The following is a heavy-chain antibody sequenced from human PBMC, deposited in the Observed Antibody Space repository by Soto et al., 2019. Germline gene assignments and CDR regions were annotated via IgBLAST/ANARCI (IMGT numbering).Heavy chain of an antibody. J-gene: IGHJ4*01. Sequence: QVHLVQSGTEVKKPGASVKVSCKTSGYTFSNYGITWVRQAPGQGIEWVGWININDGQTNYAHNLRDRVTVSADTSTSTAFMDLMSLRSDDTAVYECVWDIGWDVDYWGYGTLVTVSS. CDR2: ININDGQT. CDR1: GYTFSNYG. D-gene: IGHD2-15*01. CDR3: VWDIGWDVDY. V-gene: IGHV1-18*01.